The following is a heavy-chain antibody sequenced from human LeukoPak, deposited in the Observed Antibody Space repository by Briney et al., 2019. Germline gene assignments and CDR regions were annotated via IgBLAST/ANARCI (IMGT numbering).Heavy chain of an antibody. Sequence: GASAKVSCKASDYTYTSYGISWVPQAPGQGLEWMGWISGYNGNTNYAQKFQARVTMTTDTSTTTAYMELRSLRSDDTAVYYCARDGTPGTTFRFDPWGQGTLVIVSS. CDR3: ARDGTPGTTFRFDP. D-gene: IGHD1-1*01. CDR2: ISGYNGNT. CDR1: DYTYTSYG. J-gene: IGHJ5*02. V-gene: IGHV1-18*01.